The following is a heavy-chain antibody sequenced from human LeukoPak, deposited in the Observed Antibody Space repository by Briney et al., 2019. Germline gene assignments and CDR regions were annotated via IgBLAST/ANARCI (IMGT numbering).Heavy chain of an antibody. J-gene: IGHJ4*02. CDR2: IRGDGGDT. CDR3: ARDRVLGSGSSDY. Sequence: GGSLRLSCTVSGFTFSNYWMHWVRQAPGKGLVWVSRIRGDGGDTNYADSVKGRFTVSRDNAKNTLYLQMNSLTTEDTAVYFCARDRVLGSGSSDYWGQGTLVTVSS. V-gene: IGHV3-74*01. CDR1: GFTFSNYW. D-gene: IGHD3-10*01.